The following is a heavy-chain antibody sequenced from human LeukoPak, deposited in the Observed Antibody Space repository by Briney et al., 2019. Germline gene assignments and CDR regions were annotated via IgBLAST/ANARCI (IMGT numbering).Heavy chain of an antibody. CDR3: AKDQEQWLVGMDY. D-gene: IGHD6-19*01. CDR1: GFTFSSYG. CDR2: IRYDGSNK. V-gene: IGHV3-30*02. J-gene: IGHJ4*02. Sequence: PGGSLRFSCAASGFTFSSYGMHWVRQAPGKGLEWVAFIRYDGSNKYYADSVKGRFTISRDNSKNTLYLQMNSLRAGDTAVYYCAKDQEQWLVGMDYWGQGTLVTVSS.